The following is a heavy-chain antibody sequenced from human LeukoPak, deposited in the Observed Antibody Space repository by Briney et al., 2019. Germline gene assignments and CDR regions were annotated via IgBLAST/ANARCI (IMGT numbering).Heavy chain of an antibody. CDR3: ARGRVVAARFDY. CDR1: GGSISSYY. V-gene: IGHV4-59*01. Sequence: SETLSLTCTVSGGSISSYYWSWIRQPPGKGLEWIGYIYYSGSTNYNPSLKSRVTISVDTSKNQFSLKLSSVTAADTAVYYCARGRVVAARFDYWGQGALVTVSS. J-gene: IGHJ4*02. D-gene: IGHD2-15*01. CDR2: IYYSGST.